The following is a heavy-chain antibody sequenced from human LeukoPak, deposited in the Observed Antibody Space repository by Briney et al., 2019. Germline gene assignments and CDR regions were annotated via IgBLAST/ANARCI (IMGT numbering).Heavy chain of an antibody. Sequence: ASVKVSCKTPGYTFTNYDINWVRQAPGQGLEWMGWMNPNSGNTGYAQKFRGRVTITSHTSISTAYMELRGLRSEDTAVYYCARGGASAAARRFDPWGQGTLVTVSS. J-gene: IGHJ5*02. CDR1: GYTFTNYD. D-gene: IGHD6-13*01. V-gene: IGHV1-8*03. CDR3: ARGGASAAARRFDP. CDR2: MNPNSGNT.